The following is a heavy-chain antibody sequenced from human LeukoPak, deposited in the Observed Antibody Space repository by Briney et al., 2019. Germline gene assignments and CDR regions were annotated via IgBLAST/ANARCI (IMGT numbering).Heavy chain of an antibody. CDR1: GFTFSSYS. V-gene: IGHV3-48*04. D-gene: IGHD4-23*01. CDR3: ARDLEPPGGNSGFDY. Sequence: PGGSLRLSCAASGFTFSSYSMNWARQAPGKGLEWVSYISSSGSTIYYADSVKGRFTISRDNAKNSLYLQMNSLRAEDTAVYYCARDLEPPGGNSGFDYWGQGTLVTVSS. CDR2: ISSSGSTI. J-gene: IGHJ4*02.